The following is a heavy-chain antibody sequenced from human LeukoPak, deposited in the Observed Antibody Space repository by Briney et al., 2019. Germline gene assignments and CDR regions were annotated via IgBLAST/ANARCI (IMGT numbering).Heavy chain of an antibody. CDR1: GFTFSGYG. CDR3: ARDSGRGNTPFDY. J-gene: IGHJ4*02. V-gene: IGHV3-33*01. D-gene: IGHD3-10*01. Sequence: PGGSLRLSCAASGFTFSGYGMHWVRQAPLKGLEWVAVIWDDGSKKYYADSVKGRSTISRDNSKNTVYLQMNSLRAEDTALYYCARDSGRGNTPFDYWGQGALVTVSS. CDR2: IWDDGSKK.